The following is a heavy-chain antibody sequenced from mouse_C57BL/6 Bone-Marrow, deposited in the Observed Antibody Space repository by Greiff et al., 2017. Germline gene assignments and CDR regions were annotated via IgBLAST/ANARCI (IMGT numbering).Heavy chain of an antibody. J-gene: IGHJ1*03. CDR3: ARDGSSYGYFDV. CDR1: GYTFTDYY. Sequence: VQLQQSGPELVKPGASVKISCKASGYTFTDYYMNWVKQSHGKSLEWIGDINPNNGGTSYNQKFKGKATLTVDKSSSTAYMELRSLTSEDSAVYYCARDGSSYGYFDVGGTGTTVTVSS. D-gene: IGHD1-1*01. CDR2: INPNNGGT. V-gene: IGHV1-26*01.